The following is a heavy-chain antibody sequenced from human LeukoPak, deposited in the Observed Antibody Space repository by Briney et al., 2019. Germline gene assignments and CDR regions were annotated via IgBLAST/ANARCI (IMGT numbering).Heavy chain of an antibody. CDR2: ISGSGGST. D-gene: IGHD3-10*01. CDR1: GFTFSSYA. V-gene: IGHV3-23*01. Sequence: GVSLRLSCAASGFTFSSYAMSWVRQAPGKGLEWVSAISGSGGSTYYADSVKGRFTISRDNSKNTLYLQMNSLRAEDTAVYYCAKSDGYYGSGTPFDYWGQGTLVTVSS. J-gene: IGHJ4*02. CDR3: AKSDGYYGSGTPFDY.